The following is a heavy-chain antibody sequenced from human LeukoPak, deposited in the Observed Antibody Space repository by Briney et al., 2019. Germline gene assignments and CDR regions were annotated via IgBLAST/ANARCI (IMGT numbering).Heavy chain of an antibody. CDR2: IYSGGNT. V-gene: IGHV3-53*05. CDR3: AKERYQLLFISTYYFDY. J-gene: IGHJ4*02. CDR1: GFTVSSNY. D-gene: IGHD2-2*01. Sequence: PGGSLRLSCAASGFTVSSNYMSWVRQTPGKGLEWVSVIYSGGNTYYADSVKGRFAISRDDSMNTLYLQMNSLRAEDTAVYYCAKERYQLLFISTYYFDYWGQGTLVTVSS.